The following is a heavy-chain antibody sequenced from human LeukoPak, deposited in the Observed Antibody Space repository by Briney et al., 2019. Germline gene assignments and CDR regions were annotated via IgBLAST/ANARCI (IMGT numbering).Heavy chain of an antibody. CDR1: GFPFSSYW. CDR3: ARPQGGGFDY. D-gene: IGHD2-15*01. Sequence: PGGPLRLPCAPSGFPFSSYWRPWSRQPPGKGLVWVSRINSDGSSTSYADSVKGRFTISRDNAKNTLYLQMNSLRAEDTAVYYCARPQGGGFDYWGQGTLVTVSS. CDR2: INSDGSST. J-gene: IGHJ4*02. V-gene: IGHV3-74*01.